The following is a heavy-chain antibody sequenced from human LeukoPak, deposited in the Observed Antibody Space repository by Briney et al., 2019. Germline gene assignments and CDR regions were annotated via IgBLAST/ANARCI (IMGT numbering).Heavy chain of an antibody. Sequence: PSETLSLTCAVYGGSFSGYYWSWIRQPPGKGLEWIGEINHSGSTDYNPSLKSRVTISVDTSKNQFSLKLSSVTAADTAVYYCARGIAAQDWGQGTLVTVSS. V-gene: IGHV4-34*01. CDR2: INHSGST. J-gene: IGHJ4*02. CDR1: GGSFSGYY. CDR3: ARGIAAQD. D-gene: IGHD6-6*01.